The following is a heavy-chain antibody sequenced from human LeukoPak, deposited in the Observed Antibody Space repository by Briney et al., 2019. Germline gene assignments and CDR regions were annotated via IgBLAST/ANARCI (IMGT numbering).Heavy chain of an antibody. CDR1: GFTFSTYA. D-gene: IGHD1-26*01. J-gene: IGHJ4*02. V-gene: IGHV3-23*01. CDR2: ISDSSGTT. CDR3: AKHKGPGSFDY. Sequence: GGSLRLSCAASGFTFSTYAMSRVRQTPGKGLEWVSGISDSSGTTYYADSVKGRFTISRDNSKNTLYLQMNSLRAEDSALYYCAKHKGPGSFDYWGQGTLVTVSS.